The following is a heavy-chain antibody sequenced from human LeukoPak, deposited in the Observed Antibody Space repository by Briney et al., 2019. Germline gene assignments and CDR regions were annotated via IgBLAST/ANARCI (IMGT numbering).Heavy chain of an antibody. CDR2: ISSSGSTI. CDR1: GFTFRSYA. Sequence: PGGSLRLSCAASGFTFRSYAMSWIRQAPGRGLEWVSYISSSGSTIYYADSVKGRFTISRDNAKNSLYLQMNSLRAEDTAVYYCARLYYYYYYMDVWGKGTTVTVSS. J-gene: IGHJ6*03. V-gene: IGHV3-11*04. CDR3: ARLYYYYYYMDV.